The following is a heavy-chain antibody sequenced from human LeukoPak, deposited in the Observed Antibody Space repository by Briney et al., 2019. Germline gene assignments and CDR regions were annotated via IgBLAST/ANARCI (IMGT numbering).Heavy chain of an antibody. J-gene: IGHJ4*02. D-gene: IGHD2-2*01. CDR3: ARALDTSSSRYQPFEY. Sequence: GGSLRLSCAASGFTLSSYWMSWVRLAPGKGLEWVANVKQDGSGKYYVDSVKGRFTISRDNAKNSLFLQMNSLRAEDTAVYYCARALDTSSSRYQPFEYWGQGTLVTVSS. CDR1: GFTLSSYW. V-gene: IGHV3-7*01. CDR2: VKQDGSGK.